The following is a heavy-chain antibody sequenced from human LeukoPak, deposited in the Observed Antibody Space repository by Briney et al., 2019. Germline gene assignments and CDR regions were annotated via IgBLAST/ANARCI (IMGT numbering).Heavy chain of an antibody. D-gene: IGHD1-1*01. CDR1: GGTFSSYA. CDR2: IIPIFGTA. J-gene: IGHJ4*02. V-gene: IGHV1-69*13. CDR3: ARGFLERRRYYFDY. Sequence: SVKVSCKASGGTFSSYAISWVRQAPGQGLEWMGGIIPIFGTANYAQKFQGRVTITADESTSTACMELSSLSSEDTAVYYCARGFLERRRYYFDYWGQGTLVTVSS.